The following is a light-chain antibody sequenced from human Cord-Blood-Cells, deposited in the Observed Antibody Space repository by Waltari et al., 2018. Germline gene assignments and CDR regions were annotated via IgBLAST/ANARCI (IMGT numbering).Light chain of an antibody. Sequence: SVLTPPPSASGTPGQRVAISCSGSSSNIGRNYVYWYQQLPGTAPKLLIYRNNQRPSGVPDRCSGSKSGTSASLAISGLRSEDEADYYCAAWDDSLSGVVFGGGTKLTVL. V-gene: IGLV1-47*01. CDR3: AAWDDSLSGVV. CDR1: SSNIGRNY. J-gene: IGLJ2*01. CDR2: RNN.